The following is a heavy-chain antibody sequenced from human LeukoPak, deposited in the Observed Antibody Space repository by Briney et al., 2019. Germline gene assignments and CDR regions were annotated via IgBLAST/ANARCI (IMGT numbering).Heavy chain of an antibody. V-gene: IGHV3-33*01. Sequence: GGSLRLSCAASGFAFNTYGVHWVRQPPGKGLEWVALIWFDGSKQYYADSVRGRFIISRDNSRNTVYLHMNSLGVEDTAVYYCTRDGRTYSDFWSNYYHAMDVWGQGTTVTVSS. J-gene: IGHJ6*02. D-gene: IGHD3-3*01. CDR1: GFAFNTYG. CDR2: IWFDGSKQ. CDR3: TRDGRTYSDFWSNYYHAMDV.